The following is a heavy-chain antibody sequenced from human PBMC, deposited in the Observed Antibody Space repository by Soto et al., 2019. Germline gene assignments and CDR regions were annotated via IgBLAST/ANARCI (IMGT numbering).Heavy chain of an antibody. CDR1: GVHLTSAW. J-gene: IGHJ1*01. CDR2: IKSKTDGGTT. V-gene: IGHV3-15*01. D-gene: IGHD4-17*01. CDR3: TTARGTYGAEYFQH. Sequence: GGSGGLSCGSAGVHLTSAWMRWVRQAPGKGLERVGRIKSKTDGGTTDYAAPVKGRFTISRDDSKNTLYLQMNSLKTEDTAVYYCTTARGTYGAEYFQHWGQGTLVT.